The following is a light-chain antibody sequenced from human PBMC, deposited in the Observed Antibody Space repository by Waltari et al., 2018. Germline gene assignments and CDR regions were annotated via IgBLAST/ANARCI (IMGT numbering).Light chain of an antibody. V-gene: IGLV1-44*01. Sequence: QSVLTQPPSASGTPGQRVTISCSGSSSNIGSNSVNWYQQVPGTAPKLLIYKNSQRPSGVPDRFSGSKFGTSASLAISGLQSEDEADYYCAAWDDSLNGYVVFGGGTKLTVL. CDR3: AAWDDSLNGYVV. CDR2: KNS. CDR1: SSNIGSNS. J-gene: IGLJ2*01.